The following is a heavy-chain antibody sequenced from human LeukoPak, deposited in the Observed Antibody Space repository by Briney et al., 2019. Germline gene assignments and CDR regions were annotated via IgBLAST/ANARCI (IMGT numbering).Heavy chain of an antibody. Sequence: GGSLRLSCAASGFTFSSNAMTWVRQAPGKGLEWVSAMHGSDDNTHYADSVKGRFTISRDNSKNTMYLQMNSLRADDTAVYYCAKDLLRWSFDYWVQGTLVTVCS. CDR2: MHGSDDNT. V-gene: IGHV3-23*01. D-gene: IGHD4-23*01. CDR3: AKDLLRWSFDY. CDR1: GFTFSSNA. J-gene: IGHJ4*02.